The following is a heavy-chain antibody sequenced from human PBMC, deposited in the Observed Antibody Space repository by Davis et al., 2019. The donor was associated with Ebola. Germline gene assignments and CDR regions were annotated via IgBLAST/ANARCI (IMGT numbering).Heavy chain of an antibody. CDR1: GYTFTGYY. CDR2: IVVGSGNT. Sequence: SVKVSCKASGYTFTGYYMHWVRQAPGQGLEWIGWIVVGSGNTNYAQKFQERVTITRDMSTSTAYMELSSLRSEDTAVYYCAAGLTFDYWGQGTPVTVSS. CDR3: AAGLTFDY. V-gene: IGHV1-58*02. J-gene: IGHJ4*02.